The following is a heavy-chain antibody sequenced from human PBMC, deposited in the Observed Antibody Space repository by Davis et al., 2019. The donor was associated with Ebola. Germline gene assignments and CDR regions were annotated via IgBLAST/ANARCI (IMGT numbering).Heavy chain of an antibody. D-gene: IGHD3-10*01. J-gene: IGHJ6*02. CDR1: GGSISSSSYY. CDR2: IYYSGST. CDR3: ARESFSSGSYCTGYYYYGMDV. V-gene: IGHV4-39*07. Sequence: SETLSLTCTVSGGSISSSSYYWGWIRQPPGKGLEWIGSIYYSGSTYYNPSLKSRVTISVDTSKNQFSLKLSSVTAADTAVYYCARESFSSGSYCTGYYYYGMDVWGQGTTVTVSS.